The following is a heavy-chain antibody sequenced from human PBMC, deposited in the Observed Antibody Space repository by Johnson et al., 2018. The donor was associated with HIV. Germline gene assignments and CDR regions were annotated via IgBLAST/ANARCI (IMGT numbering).Heavy chain of an antibody. Sequence: VQLVESGGDLVQPGGSLRLSCAASGFTFSSYAMRWVRQAPGKGLEWVSAISGSGGSTYYPDSVKGRFTVSRENAKNSLDLQMNSLRAGDTAAYYCARAGDYDILIGSLMKGAFDIWGQGTMVIVSS. CDR1: GFTFSSYA. D-gene: IGHD3-9*01. V-gene: IGHV3-23*04. CDR3: ARAGDYDILIGSLMKGAFDI. J-gene: IGHJ3*02. CDR2: ISGSGGST.